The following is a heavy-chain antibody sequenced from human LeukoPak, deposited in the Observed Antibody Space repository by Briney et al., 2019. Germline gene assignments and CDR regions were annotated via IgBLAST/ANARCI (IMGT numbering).Heavy chain of an antibody. D-gene: IGHD2-15*01. CDR2: ISKSGSDT. V-gene: IGHV3-11*06. J-gene: IGHJ4*02. Sequence: GGSLRLSCAAFGFTFSDYYMSWIRQDPGKGLEWVSYISKSGSDTNFADSVRGRFTISRDFSKNTLFLQMNSLRPEDTAVYYCAKPGGYCSGGSCSFFDSWGQGTLVTVSS. CDR3: AKPGGYCSGGSCSFFDS. CDR1: GFTFSDYY.